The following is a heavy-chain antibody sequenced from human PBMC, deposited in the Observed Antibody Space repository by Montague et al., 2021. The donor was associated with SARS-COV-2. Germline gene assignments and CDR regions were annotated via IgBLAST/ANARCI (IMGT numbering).Heavy chain of an antibody. J-gene: IGHJ6*02. CDR2: INHSGST. Sequence: SETLSLTCAVYGGSFSGYYWSWIHQPPGKGLEWIGEINHSGSTNYNPSLKSRVTISVDTSKNQFSLKLSSVTAADTAVYYCARTGHCSSTSCQGYYYYGMDVWGQGTTVTVSS. CDR3: ARTGHCSSTSCQGYYYYGMDV. V-gene: IGHV4-34*01. D-gene: IGHD2-2*01. CDR1: GGSFSGYY.